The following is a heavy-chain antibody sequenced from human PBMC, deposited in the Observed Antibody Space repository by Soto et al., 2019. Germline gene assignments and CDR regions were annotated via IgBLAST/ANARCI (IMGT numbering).Heavy chain of an antibody. Sequence: QDPGKGLEWMGWINPDSGGTRFAQRFQGRVTMTRDTSISTAYMELSGLRSVDTSVYYCGRAVDPGFLDYLGQGSLVTVSS. D-gene: IGHD5-12*01. CDR2: INPDSGGT. V-gene: IGHV1-2*02. J-gene: IGHJ4*02. CDR3: GRAVDPGFLDY.